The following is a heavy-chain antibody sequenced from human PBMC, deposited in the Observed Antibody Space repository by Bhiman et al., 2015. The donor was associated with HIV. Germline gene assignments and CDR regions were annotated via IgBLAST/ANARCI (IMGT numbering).Heavy chain of an antibody. CDR3: AREFGKGIAAAAYDY. CDR1: GFTFSSYA. J-gene: IGHJ4*02. D-gene: IGHD6-13*01. CDR2: ISSNGGST. V-gene: IGHV3-64*01. Sequence: EVQLVESGGGLVQPGGSLRLYCAASGFTFSSYALHWVRQAPGKGLEYVSGISSNGGSTYYANSVKGRFTISRDSSQDTLYLQMGSLRAEDMAVYYCAREFGKGIAAAAYDYWGQGTLVTVSS.